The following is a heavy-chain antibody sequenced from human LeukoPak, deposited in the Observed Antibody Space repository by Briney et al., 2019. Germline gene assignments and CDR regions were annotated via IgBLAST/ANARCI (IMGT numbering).Heavy chain of an antibody. V-gene: IGHV5-10-1*01. CDR3: ASQIRLRTLYYGMDV. CDR1: GYSFTSYW. J-gene: IGHJ6*02. Sequence: GESLKISCKGSGYSFTSYWISWVRQMPGKGLEWMGRIDPSDSYTNYSPSFQGHVTISADKSISTAYPQWSSLKASDTAMYYCASQIRLRTLYYGMDVWGQGTTVTVSS. CDR2: IDPSDSYT. D-gene: IGHD4-17*01.